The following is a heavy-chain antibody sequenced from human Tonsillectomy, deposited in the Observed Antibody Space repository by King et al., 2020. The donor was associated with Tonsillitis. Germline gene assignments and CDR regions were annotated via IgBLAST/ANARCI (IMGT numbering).Heavy chain of an antibody. V-gene: IGHV4-31*03. D-gene: IGHD2/OR15-2a*01. CDR3: AKYVPPSFDY. Sequence: QVQLQESGPGLVKPSQTLSLTCTVSGDSVSSGDYYWSWIRQHPGKGLEWIGYIYYTGGTYGSTYYNPSLTGRVTISVDSSKNQFSLKLLSVTAADTAVYYCAKYVPPSFDYWGQGTLVTVSS. J-gene: IGHJ4*02. CDR2: IYYTGGTYGST. CDR1: GDSVSSGDYY.